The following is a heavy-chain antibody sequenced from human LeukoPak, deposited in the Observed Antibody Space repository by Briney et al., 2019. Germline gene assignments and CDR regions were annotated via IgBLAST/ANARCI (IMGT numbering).Heavy chain of an antibody. D-gene: IGHD6-19*01. Sequence: GGSLRLSCAASGFTFSSYAMSWVRQAPGKGLEWVSAISGSGGSTYYADSVKGRFTISRDNSKNTLYLQMNSLRAEDTAVYYCAKDPQSRYSSGWYFDYWGQGTLVTVSS. V-gene: IGHV3-23*01. J-gene: IGHJ4*02. CDR2: ISGSGGST. CDR3: AKDPQSRYSSGWYFDY. CDR1: GFTFSSYA.